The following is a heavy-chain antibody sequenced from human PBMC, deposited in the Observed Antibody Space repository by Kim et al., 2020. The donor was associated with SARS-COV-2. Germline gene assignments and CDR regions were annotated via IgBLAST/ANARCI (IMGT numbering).Heavy chain of an antibody. CDR3: SRATWSRI. CDR1: GFTFSSCA. J-gene: IGHJ2*01. V-gene: IGHV3-30-3*01. D-gene: IGHD2-15*01. CDR2: ISYDGSNK. Sequence: GGSLRLSCAASGFTFSSCAMHWVRQAPGKGLEWVAVISYDGSNKNYADSVKGRFTISRDNSKNTLSLQMNSLRAETTALYYCSRATWSRIRGR.